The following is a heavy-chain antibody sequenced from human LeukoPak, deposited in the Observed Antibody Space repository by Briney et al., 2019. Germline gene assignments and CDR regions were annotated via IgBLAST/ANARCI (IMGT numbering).Heavy chain of an antibody. CDR3: ARGGRGSAAVVAPRSFDI. CDR2: IYTGGNS. D-gene: IGHD3-22*01. CDR1: GFTVSSTH. J-gene: IGHJ3*02. V-gene: IGHV3-53*01. Sequence: GGSPRLSCAASGFTVSSTHMVWVRQAPGKGLEWVSVIYTGGNSYYAGSVQGRFIISRDISKNTLYLQMNSLRAEDSALYYCARGGRGSAAVVAPRSFDIWGQGTMVTVSS.